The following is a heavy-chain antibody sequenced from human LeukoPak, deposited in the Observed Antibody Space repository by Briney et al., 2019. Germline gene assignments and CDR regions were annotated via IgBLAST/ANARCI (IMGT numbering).Heavy chain of an antibody. D-gene: IGHD3-9*01. CDR3: ARLGSLELRYFDWLSTWFDP. Sequence: SETLSLTCTVSSGSISSYYWSWIRQPPGKGLEWIGHIYYSGSTNYNPSLKSRVTISVDTSKNQFSLKLSSVTAADTAVYYCARLGSLELRYFDWLSTWFDPWGQGTLVTVSS. V-gene: IGHV4-59*08. CDR1: SGSISSYY. J-gene: IGHJ5*02. CDR2: IYYSGST.